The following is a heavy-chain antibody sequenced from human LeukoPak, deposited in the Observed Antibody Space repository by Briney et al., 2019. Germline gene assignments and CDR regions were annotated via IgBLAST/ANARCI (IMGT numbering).Heavy chain of an antibody. J-gene: IGHJ6*02. Sequence: GASVKVSCKASGFTFTSSAMQWVRQARGQRLEWIGWIVVGSGNTNYAQKFQERVTITWDMSTSTAYMELSSLRSEDTAVYYCAAEAEYQLLSFGMDVWGQGATVTVSS. CDR1: GFTFTSSA. D-gene: IGHD2-2*01. CDR2: IVVGSGNT. CDR3: AAEAEYQLLSFGMDV. V-gene: IGHV1-58*02.